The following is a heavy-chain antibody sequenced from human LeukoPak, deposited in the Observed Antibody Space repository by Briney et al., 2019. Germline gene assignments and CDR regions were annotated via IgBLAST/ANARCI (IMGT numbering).Heavy chain of an antibody. J-gene: IGHJ5*02. Sequence: GGSLRLSCAASGFTFSSYAMHWVRQAPGKGLEYVSAISSNGGSTYYANSVKGRFTISRDNSKNTLYLQMGSLRAEDTAVYYCARDRGAVATYNWFDPWGQGTLVTVSS. CDR3: ARDRGAVATYNWFDP. V-gene: IGHV3-64*01. CDR2: ISSNGGST. CDR1: GFTFSSYA. D-gene: IGHD4-11*01.